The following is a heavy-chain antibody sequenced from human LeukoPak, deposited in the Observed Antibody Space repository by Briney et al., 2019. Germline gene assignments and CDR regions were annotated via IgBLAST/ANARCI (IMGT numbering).Heavy chain of an antibody. CDR3: AKRGVVIRVILVGFHKEAYYFDS. Sequence: GGSLRLSCVVSGITLSNYGMSWVRQAPGKGLEWVAGMSGGGGSTNYADSVEGRFTISRDNPKNTLYLQMNSLRAEDTAVYFCAKRGVVIRVILVGFHKEAYYFDSWGQGALVTVSS. CDR1: GITLSNYG. CDR2: MSGGGGST. V-gene: IGHV3-23*01. D-gene: IGHD3-22*01. J-gene: IGHJ4*02.